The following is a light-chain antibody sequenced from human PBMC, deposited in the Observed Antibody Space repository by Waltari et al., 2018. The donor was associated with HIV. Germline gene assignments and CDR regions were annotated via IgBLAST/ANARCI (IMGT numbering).Light chain of an antibody. Sequence: AIRMTQSPSSFSASTGDRVTITCRASQPIGSSLSLYQQKPGEAPYLLVYGASTLQSGVPSRVSGSGSGTDFTLTITCLQVEDFATYFCQQYHTNPLTFGGGSKVEI. V-gene: IGKV1-8*01. CDR1: QPIGSS. CDR3: QQYHTNPLT. J-gene: IGKJ4*01. CDR2: GAS.